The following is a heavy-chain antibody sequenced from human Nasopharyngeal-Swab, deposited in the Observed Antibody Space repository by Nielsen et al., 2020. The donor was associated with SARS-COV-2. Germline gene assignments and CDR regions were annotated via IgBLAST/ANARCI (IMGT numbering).Heavy chain of an antibody. CDR1: GFTVSSHN. CDR3: ARAGTYYDILTGYYKGGIDY. V-gene: IGHV3-66*01. J-gene: IGHJ4*02. CDR2: IYSGGST. Sequence: GESLKISCAASGFTVSSHNMRWVREAPGKGLEWVSVIYSGGSTYYADSVKGRFTISRDNSKNTLYLQMNSLRAEDTAVYYCARAGTYYDILTGYYKGGIDYWGQGTLVTVSS. D-gene: IGHD3-9*01.